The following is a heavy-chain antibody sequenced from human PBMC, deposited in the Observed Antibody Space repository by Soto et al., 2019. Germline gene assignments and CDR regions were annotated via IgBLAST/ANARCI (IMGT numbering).Heavy chain of an antibody. CDR1: GFTVSHYY. J-gene: IGHJ3*01. D-gene: IGHD3-22*01. CDR3: AATYASHPLNAFNF. CDR2: IYSGDST. V-gene: IGHV3-53*01. Sequence: VGSLRLSCATSGFTVSHYYMTWVRQAPGKGLESVSVIYSGDSTYYAASVKGRFTISRDKSKKMLYLQMNNLRAEDTAVYYCAATYASHPLNAFNFWGQGTMVTVSS.